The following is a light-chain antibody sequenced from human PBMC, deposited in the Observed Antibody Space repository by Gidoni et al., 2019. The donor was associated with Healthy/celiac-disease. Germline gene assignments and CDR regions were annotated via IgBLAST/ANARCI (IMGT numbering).Light chain of an antibody. CDR3: QHYDNLSGGFT. J-gene: IGKJ3*01. CDR1: QDISNY. CDR2: DAS. V-gene: IGKV1-33*01. Sequence: DIQMTQSRSSLSASVGDRVTITCQASQDISNYLNWYQQKPGKAPKLLIYDASNLETGVPSRFSGSGSGTDFTFTISSLQPEDIATYYCQHYDNLSGGFTFXPXPKVDIK.